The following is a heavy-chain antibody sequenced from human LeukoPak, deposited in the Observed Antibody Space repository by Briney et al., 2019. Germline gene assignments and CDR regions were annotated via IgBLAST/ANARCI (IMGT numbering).Heavy chain of an antibody. J-gene: IGHJ4*02. Sequence: PGGSLRLSCAASGFTFSSYWLHWVRRVSGGGVMWVLGFNSDGSITNYADSVKGRFTISRDNAKNTLYLQMNSLRAEDTAVYYCARVRATFSPHFDNWGQGTLVTVSS. CDR3: ARVRATFSPHFDN. V-gene: IGHV3-74*01. CDR2: FNSDGSIT. CDR1: GFTFSSYW. D-gene: IGHD5-12*01.